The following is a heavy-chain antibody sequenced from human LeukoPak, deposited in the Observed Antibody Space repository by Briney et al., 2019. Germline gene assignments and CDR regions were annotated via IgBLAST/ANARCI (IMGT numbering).Heavy chain of an antibody. V-gene: IGHV3-30-3*01. J-gene: IGHJ4*02. Sequence: GGSLRLSCAASGFTFSSYAMHWVRQAPDKGLEWVAVISYDGSNKYYADSVKGRFTISRDNSKDTLYLQMNSLRAEDTAVYYCARTALGGDFEYYFDYWGQGTLVTVSS. CDR2: ISYDGSNK. D-gene: IGHD4-17*01. CDR3: ARTALGGDFEYYFDY. CDR1: GFTFSSYA.